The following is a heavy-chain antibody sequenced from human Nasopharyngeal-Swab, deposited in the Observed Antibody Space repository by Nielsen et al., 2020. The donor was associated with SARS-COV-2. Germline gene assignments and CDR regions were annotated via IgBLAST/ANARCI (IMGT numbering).Heavy chain of an antibody. D-gene: IGHD5-18*01. V-gene: IGHV5-51*01. J-gene: IGHJ5*02. CDR1: GYSFTSYW. CDR3: AMQCGYSYGCGNWFDP. CDR2: IYPGDSDT. Sequence: GESLKISCKGSGYSFTSYWIGWVRQMPGKGLEWMGTIYPGDSDTRYSPSFQGQVTISADKSISTAYLQWSSLKASDTAMYYCAMQCGYSYGCGNWFDPWGQGTLVTVSS.